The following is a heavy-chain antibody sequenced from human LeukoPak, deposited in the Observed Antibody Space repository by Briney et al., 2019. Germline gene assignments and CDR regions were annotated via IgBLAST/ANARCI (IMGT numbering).Heavy chain of an antibody. CDR2: ISYDGSNK. CDR3: ARGVSRYCSGGSCYYFDY. Sequence: GGSLRLSCAASGFTFSSYAVHWVRQAPGKGLEWVAVISYDGSNKYFADSVKGRFTISRDNSKNTLYLQMNSLRPEDTAVYYCARGVSRYCSGGSCYYFDYWGQGTLVTVSS. J-gene: IGHJ4*02. D-gene: IGHD2-15*01. V-gene: IGHV3-30*04. CDR1: GFTFSSYA.